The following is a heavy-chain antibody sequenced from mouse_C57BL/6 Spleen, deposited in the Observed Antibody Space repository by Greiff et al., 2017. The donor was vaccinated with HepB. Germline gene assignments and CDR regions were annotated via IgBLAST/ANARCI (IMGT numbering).Heavy chain of an antibody. CDR1: GYTFTSYW. V-gene: IGHV1-64*01. J-gene: IGHJ4*01. CDR3: AKDYGSSYGAMDY. Sequence: VQLQQSGAELVKPGASVQLSCKASGYTFTSYWMHWVKQRPGQGLEWIGMIHPNSGSTNYNEKFKSKATLTVDKSSSTAYMQLSSLTSEDSAVYYCAKDYGSSYGAMDYWGQGTSVTVSS. CDR2: IHPNSGST. D-gene: IGHD1-1*01.